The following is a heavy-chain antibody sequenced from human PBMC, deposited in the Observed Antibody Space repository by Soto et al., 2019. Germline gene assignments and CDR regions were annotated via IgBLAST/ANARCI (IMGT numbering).Heavy chain of an antibody. J-gene: IGHJ5*02. CDR3: ARGYCGTNSCHNWFDP. V-gene: IGHV4-59*01. Sequence: PSETLSLTCTFSWGSITTYYWNWIRQPPGKGLEWIGYMYYTGNTNYNPSLKSRVSISVDTSKNQFSLKLTSVTAADTAVYYCARGYCGTNSCHNWFDPWGQGTLVTVSS. D-gene: IGHD2-2*01. CDR1: WGSITTYY. CDR2: MYYTGNT.